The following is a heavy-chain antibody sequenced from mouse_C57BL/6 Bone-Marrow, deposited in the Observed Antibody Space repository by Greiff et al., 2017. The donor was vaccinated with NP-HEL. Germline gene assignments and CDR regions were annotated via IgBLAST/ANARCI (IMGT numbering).Heavy chain of an antibody. D-gene: IGHD2-4*01. V-gene: IGHV1-69*01. J-gene: IGHJ2*01. Sequence: QVQLQQPGAELVMPGASVKLSCKASGYTFTNYWMHWVKQRPGQGLEWIGEIDPSDSYTNYNQKFKGKSTLTVDKSSSTAYMPLSSLTSEDSAVYYCARSPYDYNLDYWGQGTTLTVSS. CDR1: GYTFTNYW. CDR2: IDPSDSYT. CDR3: ARSPYDYNLDY.